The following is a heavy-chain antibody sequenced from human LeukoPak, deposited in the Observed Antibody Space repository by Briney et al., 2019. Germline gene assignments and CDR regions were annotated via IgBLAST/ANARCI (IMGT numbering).Heavy chain of an antibody. D-gene: IGHD3-22*01. CDR2: ISGSGGST. CDR3: AKTTTYYYDSSGTDY. V-gene: IGHV3-23*01. J-gene: IGHJ4*02. CDR1: GFTFSSYA. Sequence: QTGGSLRLSCAASGFTFSSYAMSWVRQAPGKGLEWVSAISGSGGSTYYADSVKGRFTISRDNSKNTLYLQMNSLRAEDTAVYYCAKTTTYYYDSSGTDYWGQGTLVTVSS.